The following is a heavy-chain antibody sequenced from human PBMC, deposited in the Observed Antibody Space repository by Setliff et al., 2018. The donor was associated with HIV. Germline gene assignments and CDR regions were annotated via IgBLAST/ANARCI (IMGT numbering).Heavy chain of an antibody. CDR2: MNPNSGNT. V-gene: IGHV1-8*03. Sequence: ASVKVSCKASGYTFTSYDINWVRQATGQGLEWMGWMNPNSGNTGYAQKFQGRVTITADKSTSTAYMELSSLRSEDTAVYYCARDLRIKGQWPDFFDYWGQGTLVTVSS. CDR3: ARDLRIKGQWPDFFDY. D-gene: IGHD6-19*01. CDR1: GYTFTSYD. J-gene: IGHJ4*02.